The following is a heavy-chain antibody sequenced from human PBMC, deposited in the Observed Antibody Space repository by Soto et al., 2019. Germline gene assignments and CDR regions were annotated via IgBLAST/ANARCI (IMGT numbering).Heavy chain of an antibody. V-gene: IGHV1-2*02. CDR3: ARGGYCSSTSCLHPYNWFDP. CDR1: GYTFTGYY. D-gene: IGHD2-2*01. J-gene: IGHJ5*02. CDR2: INPNSGGT. Sequence: ASVKVSCKASGYTFTGYYLHWVRQAPGQGLEWMGWINPNSGGTNCAQKFQGRVTITADKSTSTAYMELSSLRSEDTAVYYCARGGYCSSTSCLHPYNWFDPWGQGTLVTVSS.